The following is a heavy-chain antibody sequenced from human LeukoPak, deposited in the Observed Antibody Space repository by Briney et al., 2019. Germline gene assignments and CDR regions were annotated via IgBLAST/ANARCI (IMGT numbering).Heavy chain of an antibody. D-gene: IGHD7-27*01. CDR1: GFTVSSNY. CDR2: ISGSGGST. CDR3: ARPVRARWGSSNAFDI. Sequence: GGSLRLSRAASGFTVSSNYMSWVRQAPGKGLEWVSAISGSGGSTYYADSVKGRFTISRDNSKNTLYLQMNSLRAEDTAVYYCARPVRARWGSSNAFDIWGQGTMVTVSS. J-gene: IGHJ3*02. V-gene: IGHV3-23*01.